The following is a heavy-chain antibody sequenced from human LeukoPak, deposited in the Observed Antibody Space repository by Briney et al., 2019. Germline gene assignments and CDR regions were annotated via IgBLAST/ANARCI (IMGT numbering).Heavy chain of an antibody. J-gene: IGHJ4*02. CDR2: IRYDGSNK. V-gene: IGHV3-30*02. D-gene: IGHD4-11*01. CDR3: ARGDHSNYNY. Sequence: PGGSLRLSCAASGFTFSSYGMHWVRQAPGKGPEWVAFIRYDGSNKYYADSVKGRFTISRDNSKNTLYLQMNSLRAEDTAVYYCARGDHSNYNYWGQGTLVTVSS. CDR1: GFTFSSYG.